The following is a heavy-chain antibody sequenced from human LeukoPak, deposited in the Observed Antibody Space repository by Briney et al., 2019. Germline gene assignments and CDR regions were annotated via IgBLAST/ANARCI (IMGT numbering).Heavy chain of an antibody. V-gene: IGHV3-9*01. J-gene: IGHJ3*02. CDR3: VAGSGYSPADAFYI. CDR1: GITFDDYA. CDR2: ISWNSGKT. D-gene: IGHD3-3*01. Sequence: PGGSLRLSCAASGITFDDYAMYWVRQAPGKGLEWVAGISWNSGKTGYADSVKGRFTVSRDNAKNSLFLQMNGLRTEDAALYYCVAGSGYSPADAFYIWGQGTRVTVSS.